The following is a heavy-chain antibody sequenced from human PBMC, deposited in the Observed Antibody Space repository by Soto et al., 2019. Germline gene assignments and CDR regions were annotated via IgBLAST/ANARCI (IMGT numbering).Heavy chain of an antibody. J-gene: IGHJ5*02. Sequence: GGSLRLSCAASGFTFSSYDMAWVRQAPGKGTEWVSAIDGGGDSSFYADSVKGRLTVTRDNSKNTLFLQMDSLRVEDTSVYYCSKTMSRLGGYDINWLAPWGQGTMVTVSS. D-gene: IGHD5-12*01. CDR2: IDGGGDSS. CDR3: SKTMSRLGGYDINWLAP. V-gene: IGHV3-23*01. CDR1: GFTFSSYD.